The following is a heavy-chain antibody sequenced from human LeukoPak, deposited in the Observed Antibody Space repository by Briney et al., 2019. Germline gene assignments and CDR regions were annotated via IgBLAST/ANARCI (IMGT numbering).Heavy chain of an antibody. CDR2: IYYSGST. D-gene: IGHD6-19*01. CDR1: GGSISSYY. Sequence: SETLSLTCTVSGGSISSYYWSWIRQPPGKGLEWIGYIYYSGSTNYNPSLKSRVTISVDTSKNQFSLKLSSVTAADTAVYYCASSVAGGEPSIDYWGQGTLVTVSS. CDR3: ASSVAGGEPSIDY. J-gene: IGHJ4*02. V-gene: IGHV4-59*08.